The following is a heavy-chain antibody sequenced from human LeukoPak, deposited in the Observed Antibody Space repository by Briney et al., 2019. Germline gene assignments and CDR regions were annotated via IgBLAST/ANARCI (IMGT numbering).Heavy chain of an antibody. Sequence: SETPSLTCTVSGGSISSYYWSWIRQPPGKGLEWIGYIYYSGSTNYNPSLKSRVTISVDTSKNQFSLKLSSVTAADTAVYYCARESIAVARRYFDYWGQGTLVTVSS. CDR2: IYYSGST. CDR3: ARESIAVARRYFDY. CDR1: GGSISSYY. D-gene: IGHD6-19*01. V-gene: IGHV4-59*01. J-gene: IGHJ4*02.